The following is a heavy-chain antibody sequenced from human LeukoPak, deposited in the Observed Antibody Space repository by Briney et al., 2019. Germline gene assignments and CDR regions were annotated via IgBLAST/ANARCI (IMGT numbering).Heavy chain of an antibody. CDR3: ARRGYCSGTSRPLSN. Sequence: GESLKISCKGSGYSFTNYWVGWVRQTPGKGLEWMGIIYPGDSDTKYSPSFQGQVTISADKSISTAYLQWSSLKASDTAMYYCARRGYCSGTSRPLSNWGQGTLVTVSS. V-gene: IGHV5-51*01. J-gene: IGHJ4*02. CDR1: GYSFTNYW. CDR2: IYPGDSDT. D-gene: IGHD2-2*01.